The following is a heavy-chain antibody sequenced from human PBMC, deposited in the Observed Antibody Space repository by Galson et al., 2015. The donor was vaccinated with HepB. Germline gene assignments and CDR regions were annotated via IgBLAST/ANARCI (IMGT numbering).Heavy chain of an antibody. CDR3: TRGGVFQKEDDY. Sequence: SLRLSCAASGFTFSTYSMNWVRQAPGKGLEWVSPLSGDSTYIYHADSVKGRFTISRDNAKKSLYLQMNRLRADDTAVYYCTRGGVFQKEDDYWGQGTLVTVSS. V-gene: IGHV3-21*01. CDR1: GFTFSTYS. CDR2: LSGDSTYI. J-gene: IGHJ4*02. D-gene: IGHD3-16*01.